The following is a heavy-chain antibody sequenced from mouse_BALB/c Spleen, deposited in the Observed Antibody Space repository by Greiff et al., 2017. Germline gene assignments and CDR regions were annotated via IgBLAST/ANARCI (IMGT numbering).Heavy chain of an antibody. CDR3: ARSRGDQAWFAY. D-gene: IGHD3-3*01. V-gene: IGHV1-18*01. CDR2: INPNNGGT. Sequence: EVKLMESGPELVKPGASVKIPCKASGYTFTDYNMDWVKQSHGKSLEWIGDINPNNGGTIYNQKFKGKATLTADKSSSTAYMQLSSLASEDSAVYYCARSRGDQAWFAYWGQGTLVTVSA. J-gene: IGHJ3*01. CDR1: GYTFTDYN.